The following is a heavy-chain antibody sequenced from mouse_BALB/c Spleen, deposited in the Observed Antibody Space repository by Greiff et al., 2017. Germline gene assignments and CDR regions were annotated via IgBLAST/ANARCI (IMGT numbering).Heavy chain of an antibody. D-gene: IGHD2-4*01. CDR3: ARHEGTMITFYYAMDY. J-gene: IGHJ4*01. Sequence: EVQLVDSGGGLVQPGGSLKLSCAASGFTFSSYTMSWVRQTPEKRLEWVAYISNGGGSTYYPDTVKGRFTISRDNAKNTLYLQMSSLKSEDTAMYYCARHEGTMITFYYAMDYWGQGTSVTVSS. CDR2: ISNGGGST. CDR1: GFTFSSYT. V-gene: IGHV5-12-2*01.